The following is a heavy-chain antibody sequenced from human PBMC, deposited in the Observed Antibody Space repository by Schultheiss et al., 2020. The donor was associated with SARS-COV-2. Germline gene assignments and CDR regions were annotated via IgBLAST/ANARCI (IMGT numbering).Heavy chain of an antibody. Sequence: GGSLRLSCAASGFTFNSYAMTWVRQAPGKGLEWVSAITGDGSTTYYADSMKGRFTISRDNSKNTLYLQMNSLRAEDTAVYYCAKGPYSSSWYGYYYYYGMDVWGQGTTVTVSS. D-gene: IGHD6-13*01. CDR1: GFTFNSYA. CDR3: AKGPYSSSWYGYYYYYGMDV. CDR2: ITGDGSTT. V-gene: IGHV3-23*01. J-gene: IGHJ6*02.